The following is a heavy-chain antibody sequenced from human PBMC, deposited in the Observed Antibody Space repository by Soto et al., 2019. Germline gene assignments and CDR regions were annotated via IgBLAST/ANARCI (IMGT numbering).Heavy chain of an antibody. Sequence: QVQLVESGGGVVQPGGSLGLSCEGSGFSFNNYGIHWVRQAPGKGLEWVSGISYHGNNKYYAGSVKGRCTISRDNSKNTVYLQMDSLGVEDTAVYRCARGRPATGNDAEFEYWGEGTLVTVSS. CDR1: GFSFNNYG. CDR3: ARGRPATGNDAEFEY. CDR2: ISYHGNNK. V-gene: IGHV3-30*03. J-gene: IGHJ4*02. D-gene: IGHD5-12*01.